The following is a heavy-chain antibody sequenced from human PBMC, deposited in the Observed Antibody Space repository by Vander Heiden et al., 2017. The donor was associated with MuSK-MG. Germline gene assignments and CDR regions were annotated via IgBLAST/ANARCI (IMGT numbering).Heavy chain of an antibody. CDR2: IYPGDSDA. J-gene: IGHJ4*02. D-gene: IGHD2-21*02. CDR1: GYTFNPYW. CDR3: AKLSKRAALSGDSSFES. V-gene: IGHV5-51*01. Sequence: EVQMEQSAAAVRKPGESLRLSCKGSGYTFNPYWLAWVRQVPGRGLEWMGVIYPGDSDARYSQSFQGHVTFSIDKSLSSAFLQWSSLRASDTAIYYCAKLSKRAALSGDSSFESWGQGTLVTVSS.